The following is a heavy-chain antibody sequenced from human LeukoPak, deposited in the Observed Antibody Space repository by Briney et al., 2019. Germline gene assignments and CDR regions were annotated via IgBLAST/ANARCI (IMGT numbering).Heavy chain of an antibody. D-gene: IGHD3-3*01. CDR2: ISYDGSNK. J-gene: IGHJ4*02. V-gene: IGHV3-30-3*01. Sequence: GGSLRLSCAASGFTFSSYAMHWVRQAPGKGLEWVAVISYDGSNKYYADSVKGRFTISRDNSKNTLYLQMNSLRAEDTAVYYCAKDREWLGVLGYWGQGTLVTVSS. CDR1: GFTFSSYA. CDR3: AKDREWLGVLGY.